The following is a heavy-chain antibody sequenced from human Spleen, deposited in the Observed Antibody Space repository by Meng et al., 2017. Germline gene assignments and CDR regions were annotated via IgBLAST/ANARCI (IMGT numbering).Heavy chain of an antibody. CDR3: AGALANSYYIDY. CDR1: GCTFTGYY. J-gene: IGHJ4*02. D-gene: IGHD3-10*01. V-gene: IGHV1-2*06. Sequence: QVQFVQSGAEVNKPGASVKVSCKASGCTFTGYYIHWVRQAPGQGLEWMGRINPNSGGTNYAQKFQGRVTMTRDTSISRAYMELNRLTSDDTAVYYCAGALANSYYIDYWVQGTLVTVSS. CDR2: INPNSGGT.